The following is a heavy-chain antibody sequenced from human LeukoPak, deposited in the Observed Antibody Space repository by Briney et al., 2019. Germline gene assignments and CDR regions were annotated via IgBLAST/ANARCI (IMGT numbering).Heavy chain of an antibody. V-gene: IGHV4-34*01. J-gene: IGHJ6*04. CDR2: INHSGST. CDR1: GGSFSGYY. Sequence: SETLSLTCAVYGGSFSGYYWSWIRQPPGKGLEWIGEINHSGSTNYNPSLKSRVTISVDTSKNQFSLNLSSVTAADTAVYYCARAVGSGSYYPRSYYYGMDVWGKGTTVTASA. D-gene: IGHD3-10*01. CDR3: ARAVGSGSYYPRSYYYGMDV.